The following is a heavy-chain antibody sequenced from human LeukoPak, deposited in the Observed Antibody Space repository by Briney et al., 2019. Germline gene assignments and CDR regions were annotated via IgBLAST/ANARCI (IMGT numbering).Heavy chain of an antibody. J-gene: IGHJ5*02. CDR3: ARDITDGWLDP. V-gene: IGHV1-2*02. D-gene: IGHD1-14*01. CDR1: EYTFIGYY. Sequence: ATVKVSFKASEYTFIGYYIHWVRQAPGQGLEWMGWINPRSGGRNYAQKFQGRVSLTRDTSIKTAYMELSRLTFDDTAVYYCARDITDGWLDPWGQGTLVTVSS. CDR2: INPRSGGR.